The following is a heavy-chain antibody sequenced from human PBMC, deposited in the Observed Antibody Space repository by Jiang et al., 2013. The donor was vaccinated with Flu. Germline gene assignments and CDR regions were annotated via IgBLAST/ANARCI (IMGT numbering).Heavy chain of an antibody. CDR1: GGSIRSSIYY. J-gene: IGHJ5*02. CDR3: ARHHFNNDYISSQNGGRWFDP. D-gene: IGHD5-12*01. Sequence: TLSLTCTVSGGSIRSSIYYWGWIRQPPGKGLEWVGSIYYSGNTFYTPSLKSRVAISIDTSKNQLSLMLSSVTAADTAVYYCARHHFNNDYISSQNGGRWFDPWGQGALVTVSS. V-gene: IGHV4-39*01. CDR2: IYYSGNT.